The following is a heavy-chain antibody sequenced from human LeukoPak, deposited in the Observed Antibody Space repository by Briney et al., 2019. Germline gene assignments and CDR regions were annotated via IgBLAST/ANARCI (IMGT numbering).Heavy chain of an antibody. D-gene: IGHD5-12*01. V-gene: IGHV1-69*13. J-gene: IGHJ6*04. CDR2: IIPIFGTA. CDR3: ARASIVATISYYYYGMDV. CDR1: GGTFSSYA. Sequence: SVKVSCKASGGTFSSYAISWVRQAPGQGLEWMGGIIPIFGTANYAQKFQGRVTITADESTSTAYMELSSLRSEDTAVYYCARASIVATISYYYYGMDVWGKGTMVTVSS.